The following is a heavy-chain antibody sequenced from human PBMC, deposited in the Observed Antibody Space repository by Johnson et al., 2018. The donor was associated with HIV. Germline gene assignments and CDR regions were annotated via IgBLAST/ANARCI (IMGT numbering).Heavy chain of an antibody. Sequence: QVQLVESGGGVVQPGRSLRLSCAASGFTFSSFAIHWVRQAPGKGLEWVAVISYDGSDKYYADSVKGRFTISRDNSKNTLYLEMNRLRAEDTAVYYCARDHSGYDSVTAAFDIWGQGTMVTVSS. D-gene: IGHD5-12*01. J-gene: IGHJ3*02. CDR2: ISYDGSDK. CDR1: GFTFSSFA. CDR3: ARDHSGYDSVTAAFDI. V-gene: IGHV3-30-3*01.